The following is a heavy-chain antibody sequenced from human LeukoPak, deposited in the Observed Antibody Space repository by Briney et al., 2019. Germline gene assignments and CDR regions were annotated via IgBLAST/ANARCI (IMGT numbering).Heavy chain of an antibody. CDR1: GFMFSNYS. CDR3: VRRPYRSGFDF. D-gene: IGHD6-19*01. CDR2: ISRLSSYI. V-gene: IGHV3-21*06. J-gene: IGHJ4*02. Sequence: GGSLRLSCAASGFMFSNYSMNWVRQAPGKGLEWVSSISRLSSYINYADSVKGRFTISRDNARNSLELHLSRLRPEDTALYYCVRRPYRSGFDFWGQGTLVTVSS.